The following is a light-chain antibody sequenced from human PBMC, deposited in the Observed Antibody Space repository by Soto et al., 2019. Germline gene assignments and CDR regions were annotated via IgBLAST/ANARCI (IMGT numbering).Light chain of an antibody. CDR1: QSVNSN. Sequence: EIVMTQSPATLSVSPGERATLSCRASQSVNSNLAWYQQKPDHSPRLLIYGASTRVTGNPPRFSGSGSGTEFTLTISSLQSEEFAIYYCQQHNSWPPVFGQGTKLEIK. CDR2: GAS. V-gene: IGKV3-15*01. J-gene: IGKJ2*01. CDR3: QQHNSWPPV.